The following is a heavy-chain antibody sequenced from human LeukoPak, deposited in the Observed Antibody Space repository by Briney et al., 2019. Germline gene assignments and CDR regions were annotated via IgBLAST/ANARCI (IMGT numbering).Heavy chain of an antibody. CDR3: ARAGGTSWADY. J-gene: IGHJ4*02. CDR2: VKQDGTEK. Sequence: GSLRLSCAASGFTFSKYRMTWVRQAPGKGREWVANVKQDGTEKYYVYSVKGRFTISRDNVKNSLYLQMNSLRVEDTAVYYCARAGGTSWADYWGQGTLVTVSS. D-gene: IGHD6-13*01. CDR1: GFTFSKYR. V-gene: IGHV3-7*01.